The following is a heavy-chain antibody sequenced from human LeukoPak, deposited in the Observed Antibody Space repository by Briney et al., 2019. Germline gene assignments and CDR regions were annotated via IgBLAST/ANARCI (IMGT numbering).Heavy chain of an antibody. J-gene: IGHJ4*02. V-gene: IGHV4-59*08. CDR1: GGSFSSYY. CDR3: ASLRERSYYARGFDY. CDR2: IYYSGST. D-gene: IGHD1-26*01. Sequence: PSETLSLTCTVSGGSFSSYYWSWIRQPPGKGLEWIGYIYYSGSTDYNPSLKSRVTISVDTSKNQFSLKLSSVTAADTAVYYCASLRERSYYARGFDYWGQGTLVTVSS.